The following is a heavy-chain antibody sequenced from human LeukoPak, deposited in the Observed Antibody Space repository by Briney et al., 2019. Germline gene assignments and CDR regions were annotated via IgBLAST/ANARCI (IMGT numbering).Heavy chain of an antibody. J-gene: IGHJ4*02. D-gene: IGHD3-22*01. Sequence: QPGGSLRLSCAASGFTFSSYAMNWVRQAPGKGLEWVSTISGDGGDTHYADSVKGRFTISRDNSKNTLYLQMNSLRAEDTAIYYCANGYHISGYYGDYWGQGTLVTVSS. CDR1: GFTFSSYA. CDR3: ANGYHISGYYGDY. V-gene: IGHV3-23*01. CDR2: ISGDGGDT.